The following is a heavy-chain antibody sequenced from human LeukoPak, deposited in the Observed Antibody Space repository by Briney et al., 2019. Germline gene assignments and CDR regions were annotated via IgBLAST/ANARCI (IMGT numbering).Heavy chain of an antibody. CDR1: GYTFTGYY. J-gene: IGHJ5*01. Sequence: ASVKVSCKASGYTFTGYYMHSVRQAPGQGLEWMGWINPNSGGTNYAHKFQGRVTMTRDTYISTAYMELSRMRSDDTAVYFCAGGSRYSSSWFGYWGQGTLVTVSS. D-gene: IGHD6-13*01. V-gene: IGHV1-2*02. CDR2: INPNSGGT. CDR3: AGGSRYSSSWFGY.